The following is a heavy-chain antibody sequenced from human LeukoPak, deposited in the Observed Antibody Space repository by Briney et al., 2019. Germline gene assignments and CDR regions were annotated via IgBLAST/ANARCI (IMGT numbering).Heavy chain of an antibody. CDR1: GFTFSSYW. CDR3: ARDRVKSIAARLTYYFDY. D-gene: IGHD6-6*01. Sequence: PGGSLRLSCAASGFTFSSYWMSWVRQAPGKGLEWVANIKQDGSEKYYVDSVKGRVTISRDNAKNSLYLQMNSLRAEDTAVYSCARDRVKSIAARLTYYFDYWGQGTLVTVSS. V-gene: IGHV3-7*01. J-gene: IGHJ4*02. CDR2: IKQDGSEK.